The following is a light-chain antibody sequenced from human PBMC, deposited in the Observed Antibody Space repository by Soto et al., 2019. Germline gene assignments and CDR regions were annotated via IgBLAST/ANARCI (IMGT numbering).Light chain of an antibody. CDR2: GAS. V-gene: IGKV3D-15*01. Sequence: EIVMTQSPATLSVSPGERATLSCRASRTVSSNLAWYQQKPCQAPRLLVYGASTSATGIPARFSGSGSGTEFTLTISSLQSEDFAVYYCQQYHNWPPLTFGGGTKVEIK. CDR3: QQYHNWPPLT. CDR1: RTVSSN. J-gene: IGKJ4*01.